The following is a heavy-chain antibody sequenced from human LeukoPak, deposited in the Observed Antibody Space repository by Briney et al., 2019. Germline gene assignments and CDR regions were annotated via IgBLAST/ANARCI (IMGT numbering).Heavy chain of an antibody. Sequence: GESLRLSCAASGFTFSSYSMNWVRQAPGKGLEWVSAISGSGGSTYYADSVKGRFTISRDNSKNTLYLQMNSLRAEDTAVYYCAKAIWMTTVTPDYWGQGTLVTVSS. D-gene: IGHD4-11*01. V-gene: IGHV3-23*01. CDR3: AKAIWMTTVTPDY. CDR1: GFTFSSYS. CDR2: ISGSGGST. J-gene: IGHJ4*02.